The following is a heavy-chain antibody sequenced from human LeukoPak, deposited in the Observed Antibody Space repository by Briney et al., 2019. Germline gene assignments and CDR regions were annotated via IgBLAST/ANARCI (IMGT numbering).Heavy chain of an antibody. V-gene: IGHV1-24*01. CDR1: GYTLTELS. D-gene: IGHD6-13*01. CDR2: FDPEDGET. J-gene: IGHJ4*02. Sequence: ASVKVSCKVSGYTLTELSMHWVRQAPGKGLEWMGGFDPEDGETIYAQKSQGRVTMTEDTSTDTAYMELSSLGSEDTAVYYCATDRMWYSSSWYYFDYWGQGTLVTVSS. CDR3: ATDRMWYSSSWYYFDY.